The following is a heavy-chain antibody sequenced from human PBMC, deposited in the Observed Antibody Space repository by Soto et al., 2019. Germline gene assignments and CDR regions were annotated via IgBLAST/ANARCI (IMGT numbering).Heavy chain of an antibody. D-gene: IGHD6-13*01. CDR2: INAGNGNT. CDR3: ARDPTIAGEPGMDV. Sequence: ASVKVSCKASGYTFTSYAMHWVRQAPGQRLEWMGWINAGNGNTKYSQKFQGRVTITRDTSASTAYMELSSLRSEDTAVYYCARDPTIAGEPGMDVWGQGTTVTVSS. CDR1: GYTFTSYA. J-gene: IGHJ6*02. V-gene: IGHV1-3*01.